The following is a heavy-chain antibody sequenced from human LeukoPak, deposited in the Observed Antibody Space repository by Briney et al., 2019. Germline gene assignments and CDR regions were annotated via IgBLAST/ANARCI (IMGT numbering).Heavy chain of an antibody. D-gene: IGHD3-9*01. V-gene: IGHV3-48*04. Sequence: GGSLRLSCAASGFTFSSYSMNWVRQAPGKGLEWVSYISSSSSTIYYADSVKGRFTISRDNAKNSLYLQMNSLRAEDTAVYYCARENTNGNYDILTGPTHGMDVWGQGTTVTVSS. CDR2: ISSSSSTI. J-gene: IGHJ6*02. CDR3: ARENTNGNYDILTGPTHGMDV. CDR1: GFTFSSYS.